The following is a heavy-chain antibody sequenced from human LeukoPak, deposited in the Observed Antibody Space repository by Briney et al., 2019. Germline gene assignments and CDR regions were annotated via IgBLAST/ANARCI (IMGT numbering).Heavy chain of an antibody. Sequence: GGPLSLSCAASGFTVSNNYMGGVPQAPGKGREGVSLIYSGGATFYADAVKGRFTISRDGSKNTLYLQMNSLRAEDTAVYYCARDPPAVAANTYGWGQGTLVTVSS. CDR2: IYSGGAT. J-gene: IGHJ4*02. V-gene: IGHV3-66*01. CDR3: ARDPPAVAANTYG. D-gene: IGHD6-6*01. CDR1: GFTVSNNY.